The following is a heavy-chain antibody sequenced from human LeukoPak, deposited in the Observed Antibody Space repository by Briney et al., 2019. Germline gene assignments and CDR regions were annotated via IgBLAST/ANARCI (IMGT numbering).Heavy chain of an antibody. V-gene: IGHV3-23*01. J-gene: IGHJ5*02. CDR1: GFTFSSYA. Sequence: GGSLRLSCAASGFTFSSYAMSWVRQAPGKGLEWVSAISGSGGSTYYADSMKGRFTISRDNSKNTLYLQMNSLRAEDTAVYYCAKDLDPDVGDTAMDRWGQGTLVTVSS. D-gene: IGHD5-18*01. CDR2: ISGSGGST. CDR3: AKDLDPDVGDTAMDR.